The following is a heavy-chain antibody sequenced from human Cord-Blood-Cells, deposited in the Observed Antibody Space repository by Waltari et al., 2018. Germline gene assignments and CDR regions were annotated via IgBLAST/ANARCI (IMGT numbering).Heavy chain of an antibody. Sequence: QVQLQESGPGLVKPSETLSLTCTVSGGSISSHYWSWIRQPPGKGLEWIGYIYYSGSTNYNPPRKSRVTISVDTSKNQFSLKLSSVTAADTAVYYCAALELDYWGQGTLVTVSS. CDR1: GGSISSHY. CDR3: AALELDY. J-gene: IGHJ4*02. CDR2: IYYSGST. V-gene: IGHV4-59*11.